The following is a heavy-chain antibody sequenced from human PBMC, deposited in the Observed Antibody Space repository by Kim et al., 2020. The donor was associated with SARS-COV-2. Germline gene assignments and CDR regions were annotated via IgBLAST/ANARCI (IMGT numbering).Heavy chain of an antibody. V-gene: IGHV4-39*02. CDR1: GGSVSSSNYY. Sequence: SETLSLTCTVSGGSVSSSNYYWGWIRQPPGKGLEWFGNIYYTGDTYYNPSLKSRVTISVDTSKNHFSLKLSSLTAADTAVYYCARLEYSSSSRLFDPWGPGTLVTVSS. D-gene: IGHD6-6*01. CDR2: IYYTGDT. CDR3: ARLEYSSSSRLFDP. J-gene: IGHJ5*02.